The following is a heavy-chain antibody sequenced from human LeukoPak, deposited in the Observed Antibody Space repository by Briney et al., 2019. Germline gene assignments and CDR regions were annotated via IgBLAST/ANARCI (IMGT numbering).Heavy chain of an antibody. CDR1: GGSFSDNY. V-gene: IGHV4-34*01. CDR3: TRVDTAMSAFDP. J-gene: IGHJ5*02. D-gene: IGHD5-18*01. CDR2: INHSETT. Sequence: SETASLTCAVSGGSFSDNYWTWIRQPPGKGLEWIGQINHSETTNYNPSLKSRVTILVDTSKNQFSLKLSSVTAADTAVYYCTRVDTAMSAFDPWGQGTLVIVSA.